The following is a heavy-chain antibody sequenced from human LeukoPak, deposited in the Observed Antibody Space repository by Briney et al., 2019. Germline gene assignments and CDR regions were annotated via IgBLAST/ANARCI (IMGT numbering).Heavy chain of an antibody. J-gene: IGHJ4*02. CDR2: ISGSGGST. Sequence: GESLRLSCAASGFTFSSYAMSWVRQTPGKGLEWVTAISGSGGSTHSADSVRGRFTISRDNSKNTLYLQMNSLRAEDTAVYYCAKDDRYDFWSGYPDYWGQGTLVTVSS. CDR3: AKDDRYDFWSGYPDY. CDR1: GFTFSSYA. V-gene: IGHV3-23*01. D-gene: IGHD3-3*01.